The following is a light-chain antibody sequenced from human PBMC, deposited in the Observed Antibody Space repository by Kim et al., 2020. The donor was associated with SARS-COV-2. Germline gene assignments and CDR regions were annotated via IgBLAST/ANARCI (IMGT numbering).Light chain of an antibody. CDR3: SSYTSSSGLMV. CDR2: EVT. J-gene: IGLJ7*01. CDR1: SSDIDDYNY. V-gene: IGLV2-14*01. Sequence: QSALTQPASVSGSPGQSITISCTGTSSDIDDYNYVSWYQQNPGKAPKLMIYEVTKRPSGVSYRFSGSKSGNTASLTISGLQAEDEADYYCSSYTSSSGLMVFGGGTQLTVL.